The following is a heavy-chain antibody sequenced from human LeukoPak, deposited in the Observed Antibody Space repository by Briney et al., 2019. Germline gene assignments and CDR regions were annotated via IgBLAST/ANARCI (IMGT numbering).Heavy chain of an antibody. Sequence: GASVKISCKASGYTFTGYYMHWVRQAPGQGLEWMGWINPNSGGTNYAQKLQDRVTMTRDTSITTAYLELNRLRSDDTAVYYCAREPLRVTVAGTPDHWGQGTLVTVSS. CDR3: AREPLRVTVAGTPDH. CDR1: GYTFTGYY. CDR2: INPNSGGT. V-gene: IGHV1-2*02. D-gene: IGHD6-19*01. J-gene: IGHJ4*02.